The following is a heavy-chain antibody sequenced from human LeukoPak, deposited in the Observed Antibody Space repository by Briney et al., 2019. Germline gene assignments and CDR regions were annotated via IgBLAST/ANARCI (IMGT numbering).Heavy chain of an antibody. J-gene: IGHJ4*02. CDR3: ARPTSGWWGFDY. D-gene: IGHD6-19*01. CDR1: GGSISSSSYY. CDR2: ISSGGST. V-gene: IGHV4-39*01. Sequence: SEALSLTCNVSGGSISSSSYYWGWLRQPPGKGLEWIGSISSGGSTNYNPSLKSRVSISVDTSKNQFSLTLSSVTAADTAVYYCARPTSGWWGFDYWGQGTLVTVSS.